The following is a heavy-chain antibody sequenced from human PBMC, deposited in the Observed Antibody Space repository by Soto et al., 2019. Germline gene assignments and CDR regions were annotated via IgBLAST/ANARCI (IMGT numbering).Heavy chain of an antibody. J-gene: IGHJ4*02. CDR1: GFSFNTYV. Sequence: GGSLRLSCTDSGFSFNTYVMDWVRQAPGKGLEWVARILYDGSKEYYADPVKGRFTISRDNSKNTLYLQMDRLRVEDTAVYFCAKGLALMADHWGQGTPVTV. V-gene: IGHV3-30*18. CDR2: ILYDGSKE. CDR3: AKGLALMADH. D-gene: IGHD2-21*01.